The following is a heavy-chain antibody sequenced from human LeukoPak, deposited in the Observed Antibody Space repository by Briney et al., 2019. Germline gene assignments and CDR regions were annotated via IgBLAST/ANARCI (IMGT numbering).Heavy chain of an antibody. CDR1: GGSFSSYY. CDR2: IYYSGST. V-gene: IGHV4-59*01. D-gene: IGHD6-13*01. J-gene: IGHJ4*02. CDR3: VRGAFIAAAGDY. Sequence: SETLSLTCAVYGGSFSSYYWSWIRQPPGKGLEWIGYIYYSGSTNYNPSLKSRVTISVDTSKNQFSLKLSSVTAADTAVYYCVRGAFIAAAGDYWGQGTLVTVSS.